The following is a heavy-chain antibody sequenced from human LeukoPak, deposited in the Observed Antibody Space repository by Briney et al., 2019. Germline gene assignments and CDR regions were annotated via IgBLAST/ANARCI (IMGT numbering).Heavy chain of an antibody. V-gene: IGHV2-5*01. D-gene: IGHD2-2*02. CDR3: AHGEVVVPAAIWGSLGYYFDY. CDR1: GFSLSTSGVG. Sequence: VSGPTLVKPTQTLTLTCTFSGFSLSTSGVGVGWICQPPGKALEWLALIYWNDDKRYSPSLKSRLTITKDTSKNQVVLTMTNMDPVDTATYYCAHGEVVVPAAIWGSLGYYFDYWGQGTLVTVSS. J-gene: IGHJ4*02. CDR2: IYWNDDK.